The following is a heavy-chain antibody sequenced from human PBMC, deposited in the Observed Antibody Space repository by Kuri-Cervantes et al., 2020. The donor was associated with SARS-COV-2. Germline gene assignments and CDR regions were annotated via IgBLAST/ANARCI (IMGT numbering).Heavy chain of an antibody. CDR3: ARIAVAPMTIAGSGFDP. V-gene: IGHV4-39*07. CDR2: IYYSGST. J-gene: IGHJ5*02. Sequence: SETLSLTCTVSGGSISSSSYYWGWIRQPPGKGLEWIGSIYYSGSTYYNPSLKSRVTISVDTSKNQFSLKLSSVTAADTAVYYCARIAVAPMTIAGSGFDPWGQGTLVTVSS. D-gene: IGHD6-13*01. CDR1: GGSISSSSYY.